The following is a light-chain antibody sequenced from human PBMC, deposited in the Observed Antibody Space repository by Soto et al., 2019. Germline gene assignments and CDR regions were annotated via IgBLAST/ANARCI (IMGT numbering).Light chain of an antibody. CDR2: RTS. V-gene: IGKV3-15*01. CDR3: QRFGTSPPWT. CDR1: QSISSN. Sequence: EIVMTQSPATLSVSPGERATLSCRASQSISSNLAWYQQKPGQAPRLLMFRTSSRATGFPARFSGSGSGTELNLTITRLEPEDFAVYYCQRFGTSPPWTFGQGTKVDIK. J-gene: IGKJ1*01.